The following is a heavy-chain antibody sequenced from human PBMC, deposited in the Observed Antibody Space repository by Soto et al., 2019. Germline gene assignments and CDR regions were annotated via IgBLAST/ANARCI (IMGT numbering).Heavy chain of an antibody. D-gene: IGHD3-22*01. CDR2: ISSSGSTI. J-gene: IGHJ4*02. CDR1: GFTFSDYY. CDR3: ARAIPRNWNYYDSSGNCYFDY. Sequence: SLRLSCSASGFTFSDYYMSWIRQAPGKGLEWVSYISSSGSTIYYADSVKGRFTVSRDNAKNSLYLQMNSLRAEDTAVYYCARAIPRNWNYYDSSGNCYFDYWGQGTLVTVSS. V-gene: IGHV3-11*01.